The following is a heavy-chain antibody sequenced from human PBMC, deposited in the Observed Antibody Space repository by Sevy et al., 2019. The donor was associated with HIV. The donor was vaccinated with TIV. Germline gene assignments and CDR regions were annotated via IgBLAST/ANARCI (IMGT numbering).Heavy chain of an antibody. Sequence: ASVKVSCKASGYTFSDYYMHWVRQAPGQGLEWMGWINVNSGGTNYARGFRGRVTMARDTSISTACMELIGLTFDDTAVYYCAREGFPLEAVTGGNSGFDYWGQGTLVTVSS. CDR3: AREGFPLEAVTGGNSGFDY. J-gene: IGHJ4*02. CDR1: GYTFSDYY. CDR2: INVNSGGT. V-gene: IGHV1-2*02. D-gene: IGHD2-21*02.